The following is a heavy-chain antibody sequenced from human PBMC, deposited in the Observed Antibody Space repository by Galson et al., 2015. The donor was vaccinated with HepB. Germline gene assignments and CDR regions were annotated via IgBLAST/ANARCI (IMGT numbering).Heavy chain of an antibody. CDR1: GFTVSSNY. Sequence: SLRLSCAASGFTVSSNYMSWVRQAPGKGLEWVSVIYSGGSTYYADSVKGRFTISRDNSKNTLYLQMNSLRAEDTAVYYCASSHERYGDYEEYYYYYYGMDVWGQGTTVTVSS. J-gene: IGHJ6*02. CDR3: ASSHERYGDYEEYYYYYYGMDV. CDR2: IYSGGST. V-gene: IGHV3-53*01. D-gene: IGHD4-17*01.